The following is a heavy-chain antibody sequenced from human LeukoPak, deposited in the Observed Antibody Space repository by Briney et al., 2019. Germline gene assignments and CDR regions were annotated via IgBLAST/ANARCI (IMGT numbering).Heavy chain of an antibody. J-gene: IGHJ4*02. CDR1: GGSISSYC. D-gene: IGHD5-24*01. CDR3: ARVVDHGYSDY. V-gene: IGHV4-59*01. Sequence: SETLSLTCTVSGGSISSYCWSWIRQPPGKGLEWIGYIYYSGSTKYNPSLKSRVTISVDTSKNQFSLELSSVTAADTAVYYCARVVDHGYSDYWGLGTLVTVSS. CDR2: IYYSGST.